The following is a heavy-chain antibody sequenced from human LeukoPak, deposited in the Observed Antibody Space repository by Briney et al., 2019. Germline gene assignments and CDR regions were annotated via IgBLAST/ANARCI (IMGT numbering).Heavy chain of an antibody. CDR3: AKARSRYSSGWYSFDY. CDR2: ISYDGSNK. Sequence: GGSLRLSCAASGFTFSNAWMSWVRQAPGKGLEWVAVISYDGSNKYYADSVKGRFTISRDNSKNTLYLQMNSLRAEDTAVYYCAKARSRYSSGWYSFDYWGQGTLVTVSS. D-gene: IGHD6-19*01. CDR1: GFTFSNAW. J-gene: IGHJ4*02. V-gene: IGHV3-30*18.